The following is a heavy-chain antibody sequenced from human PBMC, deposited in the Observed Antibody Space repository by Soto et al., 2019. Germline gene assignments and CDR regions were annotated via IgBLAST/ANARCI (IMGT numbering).Heavy chain of an antibody. V-gene: IGHV3-30*18. CDR3: AKEAIRSSGWYNLFDP. CDR2: ISYDGSNK. J-gene: IGHJ5*02. D-gene: IGHD6-19*01. CDR1: GFTFSSYG. Sequence: QVQLVESGGGVVQPGRSLRLSCAASGFTFSSYGMHWVRQAPGKGLEWVAVISYDGSNKYYADYVKGRFTISRDNSKNTLYLQMNSLRAEDTAVYYCAKEAIRSSGWYNLFDPWGQGTLVTVSS.